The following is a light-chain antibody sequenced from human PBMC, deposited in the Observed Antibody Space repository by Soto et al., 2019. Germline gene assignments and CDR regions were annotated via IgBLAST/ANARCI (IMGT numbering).Light chain of an antibody. J-gene: IGLJ3*02. CDR2: EDK. CDR3: QAWASTIAV. V-gene: IGLV3-1*01. Sequence: SYELTQPPSVSVSSGQTASITCSGDKLGDKYVCWYQQKPGQSPIRVIYEDKKRPPGIPERSSGSNSGNTATLTISGTQAMDEGDYYCQAWASTIAVFGGGTKLTVL. CDR1: KLGDKY.